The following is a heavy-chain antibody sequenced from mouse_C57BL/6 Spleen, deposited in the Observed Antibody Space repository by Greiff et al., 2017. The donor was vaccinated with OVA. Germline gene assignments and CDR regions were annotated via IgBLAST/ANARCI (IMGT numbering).Heavy chain of an antibody. Sequence: QVQLQQPGAELVRPGSSVKLSCKASGCTFTSYWMHWVKQRPIQGLEWIGNIDPSDSETHYNQKFKDKATLTVDKSSSTAYMQLSSLTSEDSAVYYCARITTVVADYWGQGTTLTVSS. D-gene: IGHD1-1*01. J-gene: IGHJ2*01. CDR2: IDPSDSET. CDR3: ARITTVVADY. CDR1: GCTFTSYW. V-gene: IGHV1-52*01.